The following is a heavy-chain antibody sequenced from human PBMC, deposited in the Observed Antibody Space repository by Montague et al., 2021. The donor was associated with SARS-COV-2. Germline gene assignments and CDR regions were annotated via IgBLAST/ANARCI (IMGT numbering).Heavy chain of an antibody. V-gene: IGHV4-34*01. CDR1: GGSFRGYY. D-gene: IGHD3-3*01. J-gene: IGHJ4*02. CDR2: INQSGRT. CDR3: ATLPSSITIFGVVQGYYFDD. Sequence: SETLSLTCAVYGGSFRGYYWSWIRQPPEKGLEWIGEINQSGRTNNNPSLKSRVIISVDTSKNQFSLKLSSGTAADTAVYYCATLPSSITIFGVVQGYYFDDWGQGTLVTVSS.